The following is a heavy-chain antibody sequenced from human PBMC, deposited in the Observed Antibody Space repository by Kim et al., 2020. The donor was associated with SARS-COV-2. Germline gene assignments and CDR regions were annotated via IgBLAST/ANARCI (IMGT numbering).Heavy chain of an antibody. CDR2: IDTGGSST. J-gene: IGHJ6*03. Sequence: GGSLRLSCAASGFSFTIYWMHWVRQAPGKGLMWVSRIDTGGSSTRYADSVKGRFTISRDNAKNTLYLQMNSLRAEDTAVYYCAIADEYNTYLMDVWGK. CDR1: GFSFTIYW. CDR3: AIADEYNTYLMDV. D-gene: IGHD1-20*01. V-gene: IGHV3-74*01.